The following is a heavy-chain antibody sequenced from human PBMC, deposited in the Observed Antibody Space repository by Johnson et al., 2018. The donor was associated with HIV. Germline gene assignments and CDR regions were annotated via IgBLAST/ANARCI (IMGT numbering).Heavy chain of an antibody. CDR1: GFIFDEYG. Sequence: VQLVESGGGLVKPGGSLRLSCAASGFIFDEYGMSWVRQAPGKGLEWVSGINWNGGSTGYADSVKGRFTISRDNARNFLYLQMNSVRAEDTALYFCARVLNARPQWALDIWGQGTMVTVSS. CDR3: ARVLNARPQWALDI. V-gene: IGHV3-20*04. D-gene: IGHD5-24*01. CDR2: INWNGGST. J-gene: IGHJ3*02.